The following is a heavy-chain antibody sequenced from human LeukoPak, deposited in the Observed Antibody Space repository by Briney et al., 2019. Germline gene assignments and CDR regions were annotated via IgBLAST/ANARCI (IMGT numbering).Heavy chain of an antibody. CDR3: AAGYDSSGYQFDY. CDR2: IYYSGST. D-gene: IGHD3-22*01. V-gene: IGHV4-59*01. CDR1: GGSISSYY. Sequence: SETLSLTCTVSGGSISSYYWSWIRQPPGKGLEWIGYIYYSGSTNYNPSLKSRVTISVDTSKNQFSLKLSSVTAADTAVYYRAAGYDSSGYQFDYWGQGTLVTVSS. J-gene: IGHJ4*02.